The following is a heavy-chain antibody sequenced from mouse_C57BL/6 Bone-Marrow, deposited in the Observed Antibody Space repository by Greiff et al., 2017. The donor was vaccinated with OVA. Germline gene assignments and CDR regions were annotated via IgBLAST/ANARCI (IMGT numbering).Heavy chain of an antibody. V-gene: IGHV1-81*01. CDR1: GYTFTSYG. Sequence: QVQLKESGAELARPGASVKLSCKASGYTFTSYGISWVKQRPGQGLEWIGEIYPRSGNTYYNEKFKGKATLTADKSSSTAYMELRSLTSEDSAVYFCARGLRPYFDVWGTGTTVTVSS. CDR3: ARGLRPYFDV. D-gene: IGHD2-4*01. CDR2: IYPRSGNT. J-gene: IGHJ1*03.